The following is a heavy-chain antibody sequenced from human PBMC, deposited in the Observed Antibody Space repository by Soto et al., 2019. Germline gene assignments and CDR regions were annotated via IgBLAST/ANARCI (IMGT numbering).Heavy chain of an antibody. J-gene: IGHJ6*02. CDR3: ARKRVLWFGELFRYYYGMDV. CDR1: GGSISSGGYS. Sequence: SETLSLTCAVSGGSISSGGYSWSWIRQPPGKGLEWIGYIYHSGYTYCNPSLKSRVTISVDRSKNQFSLKLSSVTAADTAVYYCARKRVLWFGELFRYYYGMDVWGQGTTVTVS. V-gene: IGHV4-30-2*01. CDR2: IYHSGYT. D-gene: IGHD3-10*01.